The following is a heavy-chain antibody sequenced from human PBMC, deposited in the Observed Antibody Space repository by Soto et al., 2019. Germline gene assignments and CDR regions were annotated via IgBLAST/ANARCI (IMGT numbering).Heavy chain of an antibody. CDR1: GGSISSYY. D-gene: IGHD1-1*01. CDR3: ARAGLGGMDV. V-gene: IGHV4-59*01. J-gene: IGHJ6*02. Sequence: QVQLQESGPGLVKPSETLSLTCTVSGGSISSYYWSWIRQPPGKGLEWIGYIYYSGSTNYNPSLKSRVTISVDTSKNQFSLNLSSVTAADTAVYYCARAGLGGMDVWGQGTTVTVSS. CDR2: IYYSGST.